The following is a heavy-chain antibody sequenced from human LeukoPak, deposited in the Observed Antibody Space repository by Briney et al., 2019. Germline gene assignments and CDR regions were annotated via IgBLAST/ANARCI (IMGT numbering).Heavy chain of an antibody. Sequence: GGSLRLSCAASGLTFSVSAIHWVRQASGKGLEWVGRIRSKTNNYATAYAASVKGRFTISRDDSKNTAYLQIDSLKTEDTAVYYCTTQYITVPGGYWGQGTLVTVSS. J-gene: IGHJ4*02. CDR3: TTQYITVPGGY. V-gene: IGHV3-73*01. CDR1: GLTFSVSA. CDR2: IRSKTNNYAT. D-gene: IGHD4-17*01.